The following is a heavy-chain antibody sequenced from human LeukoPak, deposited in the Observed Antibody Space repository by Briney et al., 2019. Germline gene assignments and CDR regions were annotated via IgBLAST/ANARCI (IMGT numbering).Heavy chain of an antibody. V-gene: IGHV5-51*01. CDR1: GYSFSNYW. D-gene: IGHD1-26*01. CDR2: IDPGDSDT. CDR3: ARGGSYTEFDY. Sequence: GESLKISCKGSGYSFSNYWIGWVRQIPGKGLEWMGIIDPGDSDTKYSPSFQGQVTISADKSISTAYLQWSSLKASDTAIYYCARGGSYTEFDYWGQGSLVTVSS. J-gene: IGHJ4*02.